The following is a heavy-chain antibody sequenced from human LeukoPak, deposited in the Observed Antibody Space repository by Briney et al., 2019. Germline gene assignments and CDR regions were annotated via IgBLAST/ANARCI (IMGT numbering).Heavy chain of an antibody. J-gene: IGHJ4*02. V-gene: IGHV3-30*18. CDR3: AKSSNSGDY. CDR2: ISYDGSNK. D-gene: IGHD4-23*01. CDR1: GFTFSSYG. Sequence: GGSLRLSCAASGFTFSSYGMHWVRQAPGKGLEWVAVISYDGSNKYYADSVKGRFTISRDNSKNTLYLQMNSLRAEDTAVYYCAKSSNSGDYWGQGTLVTVSS.